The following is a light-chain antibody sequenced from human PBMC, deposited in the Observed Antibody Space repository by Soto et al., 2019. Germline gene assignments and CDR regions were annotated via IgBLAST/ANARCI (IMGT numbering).Light chain of an antibody. V-gene: IGKV3-20*01. J-gene: IGKJ1*01. Sequence: ETVLTQSPATLSLSPGERATLSCRASRSISTYLAWYQQKPGQAPRLLIYDASTRATGVPARFSGSGSGTDFTLTISRLEPEDFAVYYCQQYGSSGTFGQGTKVDIK. CDR1: RSISTY. CDR3: QQYGSSGT. CDR2: DAS.